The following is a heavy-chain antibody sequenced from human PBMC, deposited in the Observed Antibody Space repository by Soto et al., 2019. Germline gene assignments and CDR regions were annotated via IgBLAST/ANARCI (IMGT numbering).Heavy chain of an antibody. Sequence: SQKRSGTGSGYRFSSSWIGWVHPMPGKGLEWMGIIYPGDSDTRYSPSFQGQVTISADKSISTAYLQWSSLKASDTAMYYCARSGCSSTSCYKAPYYYYGMDVWGQGTTVTVSS. D-gene: IGHD2-2*02. CDR3: ARSGCSSTSCYKAPYYYYGMDV. J-gene: IGHJ6*02. CDR1: GYRFSSSW. V-gene: IGHV5-51*07. CDR2: IYPGDSDT.